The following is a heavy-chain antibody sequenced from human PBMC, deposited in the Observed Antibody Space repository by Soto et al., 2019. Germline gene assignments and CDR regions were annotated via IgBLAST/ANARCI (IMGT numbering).Heavy chain of an antibody. V-gene: IGHV1-69*01. CDR1: GGTFSSYA. D-gene: IGHD2-2*01. J-gene: IGHJ5*02. CDR3: ARVGYCSSTSCYHWFDP. Sequence: QVQLVQSGAEVKKPGSSVKVSCKASGGTFSSYAISWVRQAPGQGLEWMGGIIPIFDTANYAQKFQGRVTITADESTSTAYMELSSLRSEDTAVYYCARVGYCSSTSCYHWFDPWGQGTLVTVSS. CDR2: IIPIFDTA.